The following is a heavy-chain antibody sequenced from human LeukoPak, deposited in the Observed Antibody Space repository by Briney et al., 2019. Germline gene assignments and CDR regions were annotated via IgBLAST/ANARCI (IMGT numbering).Heavy chain of an antibody. CDR1: GFTFSSYG. Sequence: PGGSLRLSCAASGFTFSSYGMHWVRQAPGKGLEWVAVIWYDGSNKYYADSVKGRFTISRDNSKSTLYLQMNSLRAEDTAVYYCARAGPNPWTAGLRNWGQGTLVTVSS. D-gene: IGHD1-1*01. CDR2: IWYDGSNK. CDR3: ARAGPNPWTAGLRN. V-gene: IGHV3-33*01. J-gene: IGHJ4*02.